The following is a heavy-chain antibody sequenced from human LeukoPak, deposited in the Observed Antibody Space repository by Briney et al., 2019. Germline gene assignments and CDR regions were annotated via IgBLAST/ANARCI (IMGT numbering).Heavy chain of an antibody. CDR3: ASSDYGDYVFNY. D-gene: IGHD4-17*01. CDR1: GYTFTGYY. J-gene: IGHJ4*02. V-gene: IGHV1-2*02. CDR2: INPNSGGT. Sequence: ASVKVSCKASGYTFTGYYMHWVRQAHGQGLEWMGWINPNSGGTNYAQKFHGRVTMTRDTSISTAYMELSRLRSDDTAVYYCASSDYGDYVFNYWGQGTLVTVSS.